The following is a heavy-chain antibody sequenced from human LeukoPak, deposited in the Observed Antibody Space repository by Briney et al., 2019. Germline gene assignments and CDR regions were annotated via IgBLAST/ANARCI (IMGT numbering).Heavy chain of an antibody. CDR3: ARGLVGASGAFDL. V-gene: IGHV3-30-3*01. D-gene: IGHD1-26*01. J-gene: IGHJ3*01. Sequence: GGSLRLSCEASGFSFSTYNMHWVRQAPGKGLVWVTVISNDGDNKYYADSVKGRFTVSRDNSKNKLYLEMSALGDEDTAVYRCARGLVGASGAFDLWGQGTLVTVSS. CDR2: ISNDGDNK. CDR1: GFSFSTYN.